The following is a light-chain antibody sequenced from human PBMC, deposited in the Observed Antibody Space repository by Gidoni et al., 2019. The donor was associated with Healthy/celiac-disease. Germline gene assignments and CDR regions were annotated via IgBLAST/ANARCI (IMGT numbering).Light chain of an antibody. V-gene: IGLV2-14*03. CDR2: DVS. J-gene: IGLJ2*01. CDR1: SSDVGGYNY. CDR3: RSYTSSSTVGV. Sequence: QSALTQPAPVSVSPGQSITISCTVTSSDVGGYNYVSWYQQHPGKAPKLMIYDVSNRPSGVSNRFSGSKSGNTAALTISGLRAEDEADYYCRSYTSSSTVGVFGGGTKLTVL.